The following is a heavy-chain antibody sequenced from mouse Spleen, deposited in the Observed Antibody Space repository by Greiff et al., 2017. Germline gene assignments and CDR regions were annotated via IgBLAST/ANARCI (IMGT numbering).Heavy chain of an antibody. CDR1: GFTFSSFG. V-gene: IGHV5-17*02. CDR2: ISSGSSTI. Sequence: EVKVEESGGGLVQPGGSRKLSCAASGFTFSSFGMHWVRQAPEKGLEWVAYISSGSSTIYYADTVKGRFTISRDNPKNTLFLQMTSLRSEDTAMYYCAAYGSSFPFAYWGQGTLVTVSA. J-gene: IGHJ3*01. CDR3: AAYGSSFPFAY. D-gene: IGHD1-1*01.